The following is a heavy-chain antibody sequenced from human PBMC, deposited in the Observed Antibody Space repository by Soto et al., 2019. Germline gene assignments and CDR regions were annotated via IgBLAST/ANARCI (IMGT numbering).Heavy chain of an antibody. CDR1: GGTFSSYA. Sequence: PSVKVSCKASGGTFSSYAISWVRQAPGQGLEWMGGIIPIFGTANYAQKFQGRVTITADESTSTAYMELSSLRSEDTAVYYCARGGSSLYYYYYGMDVWGQGTTVTVSS. CDR2: IIPIFGTA. CDR3: ARGGSSLYYYYYGMDV. V-gene: IGHV1-69*13. D-gene: IGHD6-13*01. J-gene: IGHJ6*02.